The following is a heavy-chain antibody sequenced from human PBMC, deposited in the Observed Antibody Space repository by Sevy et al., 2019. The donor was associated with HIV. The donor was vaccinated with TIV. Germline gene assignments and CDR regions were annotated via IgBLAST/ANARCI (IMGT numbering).Heavy chain of an antibody. Sequence: GGSLRLSCAASGFTFNSYSMNWVRQTPGKGLEWVSSISSGSNYIYYAGSMKGRFTISRDNAKNSLYLQMNSLRAEDTAVYYCARGLAHYGDYDVFDYWGQGTLVTVSS. V-gene: IGHV3-21*01. J-gene: IGHJ4*02. CDR2: ISSGSNYI. D-gene: IGHD4-17*01. CDR1: GFTFNSYS. CDR3: ARGLAHYGDYDVFDY.